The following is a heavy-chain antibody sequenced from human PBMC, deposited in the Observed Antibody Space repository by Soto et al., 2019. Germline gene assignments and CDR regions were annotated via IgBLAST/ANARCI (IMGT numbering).Heavy chain of an antibody. Sequence: PSETLSLTCTVSGGSISSGGYYWSWIRQHPGKGLEWIGYIYYSGSTYYNPSLKSRVTISVDTSKNQFSLKLSSVTAADTAVYYCARSSVAMVRGAGWFDPWGQGTLVTVSS. V-gene: IGHV4-31*03. J-gene: IGHJ5*02. D-gene: IGHD3-10*01. CDR2: IYYSGST. CDR1: GGSISSGGYY. CDR3: ARSSVAMVRGAGWFDP.